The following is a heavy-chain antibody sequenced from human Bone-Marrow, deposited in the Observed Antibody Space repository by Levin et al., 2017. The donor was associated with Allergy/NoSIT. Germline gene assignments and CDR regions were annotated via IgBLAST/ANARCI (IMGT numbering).Heavy chain of an antibody. Sequence: ASVKVSCKASGYTFTDYYMNWVRQAPGQGLEWMGWINPNSGGTNYAQKFHGRVTMTRDTSISTAYMELSGLRSDDTAVYYCARDPDYYDRAFDTWGQGTMVTVSS. D-gene: IGHD3-22*01. CDR3: ARDPDYYDRAFDT. V-gene: IGHV1-2*02. CDR1: GYTFTDYY. J-gene: IGHJ3*02. CDR2: INPNSGGT.